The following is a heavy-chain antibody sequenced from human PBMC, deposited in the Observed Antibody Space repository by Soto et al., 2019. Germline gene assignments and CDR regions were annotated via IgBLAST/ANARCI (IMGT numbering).Heavy chain of an antibody. D-gene: IGHD2-15*01. CDR2: ISTNGGST. V-gene: IGHV3-64D*06. J-gene: IGHJ4*02. CDR3: VRYETIMRTPFDY. Sequence: GGSLRLSCSASGFDFSTYAMNWVRQAPGRGLEYVSAISTNGGSTYYADSVKGRFTISRDNSKKTLYFQMSSLRPDDTATYYCVRYETIMRTPFDYWGQGTLVTVSS. CDR1: GFDFSTYA.